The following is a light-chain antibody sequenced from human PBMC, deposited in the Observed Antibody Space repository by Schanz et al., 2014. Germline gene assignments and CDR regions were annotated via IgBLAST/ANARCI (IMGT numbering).Light chain of an antibody. Sequence: EMVLTQSPGTLSLSPGERATLSCRASQSFTSTYLAWYQQKPGQAPRLLIYDTTNRATGIPARFSGSGSGTEFTLTISSLQSEDFAVYYCQLRSNWPLFGQGTKLEIK. CDR2: DTT. J-gene: IGKJ2*01. V-gene: IGKV3D-20*02. CDR1: QSFTSTY. CDR3: QLRSNWPL.